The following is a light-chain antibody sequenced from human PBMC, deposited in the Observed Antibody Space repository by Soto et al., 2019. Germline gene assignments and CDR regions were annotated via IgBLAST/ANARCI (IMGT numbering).Light chain of an antibody. CDR1: QSFRGL. CDR2: DAY. CDR3: QQRHMWPIT. Sequence: EVVLTQSPVTLSLSPGERATLSCRASQSFRGLLAWYQQKPGQAPRLLIYDAYNMATGIPPRFSGSGSGTDFTLTISSLEPEDSAVYYCQQRHMWPITFGXXX. J-gene: IGKJ5*01. V-gene: IGKV3-11*01.